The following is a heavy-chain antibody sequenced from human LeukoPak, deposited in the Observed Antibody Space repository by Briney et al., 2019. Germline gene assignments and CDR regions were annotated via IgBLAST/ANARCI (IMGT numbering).Heavy chain of an antibody. V-gene: IGHV1-46*01. D-gene: IGHD2/OR15-2a*01. J-gene: IGHJ4*02. Sequence: GASVKDSCKASGYTFSIFYMHWVRQAPGQGLEWMGIINPGGGSTSYAQKFQGRVTMTRDTSTSTVYMELSSLRSEDTAVYYCAREGEYPSFDSWGQGTLVTVSS. CDR2: INPGGGST. CDR1: GYTFSIFY. CDR3: AREGEYPSFDS.